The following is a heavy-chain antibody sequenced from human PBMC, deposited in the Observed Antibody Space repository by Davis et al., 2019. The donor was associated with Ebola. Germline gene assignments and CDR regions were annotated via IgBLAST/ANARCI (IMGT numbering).Heavy chain of an antibody. CDR2: ISGSGGST. V-gene: IGHV3-23*01. J-gene: IGHJ2*01. D-gene: IGHD3-22*01. CDR1: GFTFSSYA. CDR3: AKDEENYYDSSGYDSGWYFDL. Sequence: PGGSLRLSCAASGFTFSSYAMSWVRQPPGKGLEWVSSISGSGGSTYYADSVKGRFTISRDNSKNTLYLQMNSLRAEDTAVYYCAKDEENYYDSSGYDSGWYFDLWGRGTLVTVSS.